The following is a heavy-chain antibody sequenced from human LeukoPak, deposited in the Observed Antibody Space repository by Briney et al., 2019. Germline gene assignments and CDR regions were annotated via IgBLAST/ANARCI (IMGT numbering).Heavy chain of an antibody. CDR1: GFTFSSYA. CDR2: ISGSGGST. CDR3: ARGPYCTNGVCYRGHFDY. D-gene: IGHD2-8*01. V-gene: IGHV3-23*01. Sequence: GGSLRLSCAASGFTFSSYAMSWVRQAPGKGLEWVSAISGSGGSTYYADSVKGRFTISRDNSKNTLYLQMNSLRAEDTAVYYCARGPYCTNGVCYRGHFDYWGQGTLVTVSS. J-gene: IGHJ4*02.